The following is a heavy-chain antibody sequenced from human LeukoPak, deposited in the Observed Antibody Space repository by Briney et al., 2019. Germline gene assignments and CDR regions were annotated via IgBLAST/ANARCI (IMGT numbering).Heavy chain of an antibody. V-gene: IGHV4-59*01. D-gene: IGHD6-19*01. J-gene: IGHJ5*02. CDR2: IYYSGST. CDR1: GGSISTYY. Sequence: PSETLSLTCTVSGGSISTYYWSWIRQPPGKGLEWIGYIYYSGSTSYNPSLKSRVTISVDTSKNQFSLKLSSVTAADTAVYYCARDSSGLNWFDPWGQGTLVTVSS. CDR3: ARDSSGLNWFDP.